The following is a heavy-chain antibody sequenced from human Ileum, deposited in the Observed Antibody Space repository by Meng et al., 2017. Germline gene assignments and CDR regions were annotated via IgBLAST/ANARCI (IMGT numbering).Heavy chain of an antibody. CDR3: ARGGGSYYHFDY. CDR1: GDSVSSNSAA. D-gene: IGHD1-26*01. V-gene: IGHV6-1*01. Sequence: QVQLQQPGPGLVKPSQTLSLTCAISGDSVSSNSAAWNWIRQSPSRGLEWLGRTYYRSKWFNEYAVSVKSRITINPDTSENQFSLQLNSVTPEDAAVYYCARGGGSYYHFDYWGQGTLVTVSS. CDR2: TYYRSKWFN. J-gene: IGHJ4*02.